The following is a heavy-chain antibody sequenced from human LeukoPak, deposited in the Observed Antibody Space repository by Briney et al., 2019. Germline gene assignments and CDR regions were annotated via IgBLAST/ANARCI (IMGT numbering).Heavy chain of an antibody. CDR2: IYTSGST. CDR1: GGSISSYY. D-gene: IGHD1-1*01. V-gene: IGHV4-4*07. Sequence: PSETLSLTCTVSGGSISSYYWSWIRQPAGKGLEWIGRIYTSGSTNYNPSLKSRVTMSVDTSKNQFSLKLSSVTAADTAVYYCARDSGTTGTTYYYYYMDVWGKGTTVTVSS. CDR3: ARDSGTTGTTYYYYYMDV. J-gene: IGHJ6*03.